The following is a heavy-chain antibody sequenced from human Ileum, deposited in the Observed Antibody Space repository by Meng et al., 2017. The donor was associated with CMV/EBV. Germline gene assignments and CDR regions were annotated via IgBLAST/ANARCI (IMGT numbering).Heavy chain of an antibody. CDR2: IYNTGST. Sequence: SLTCAVSVASVGSSTHWSWVGQPPGKGLEWIGEIYNTGSTNYNPSLKSRVTMSVDKSKNQFSLRLSSVTAADTAVYYCARCGGWRFDPWGQGTLVTVSS. D-gene: IGHD3-16*01. V-gene: IGHV4-4*02. CDR3: ARCGGWRFDP. J-gene: IGHJ5*02. CDR1: VASVGSSTH.